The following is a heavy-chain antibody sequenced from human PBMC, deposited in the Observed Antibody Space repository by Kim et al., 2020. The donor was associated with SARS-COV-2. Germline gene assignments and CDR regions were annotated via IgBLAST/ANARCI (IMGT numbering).Heavy chain of an antibody. D-gene: IGHD5-18*01. J-gene: IGHJ4*02. V-gene: IGHV3-53*01. CDR2: IYSGGST. Sequence: GGSLRLSCAASGFTVSSNYMSWVRQAPGKGLEWVSVIYSGGSTYYADSVKGRFTISRDNSKNTLYLQMNSLRAEDTAVYYCARGPRGYSYGGTVYFDYWGQGTLVTVSS. CDR1: GFTVSSNY. CDR3: ARGPRGYSYGGTVYFDY.